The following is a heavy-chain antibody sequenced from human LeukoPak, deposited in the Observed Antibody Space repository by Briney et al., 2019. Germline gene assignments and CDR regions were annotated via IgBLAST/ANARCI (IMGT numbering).Heavy chain of an antibody. D-gene: IGHD2/OR15-2a*01. Sequence: SGGSLRLSCAVSGFTFSDYAMSWVRQAPGKGLEWVSSISGSGGSTYHADSVKGRFTISRDNPKNTLSLQMNSLRAEDTALYYCAKDLSTAAKYYFDYWGQGTLVTVSS. CDR2: ISGSGGST. J-gene: IGHJ4*02. V-gene: IGHV3-23*01. CDR1: GFTFSDYA. CDR3: AKDLSTAAKYYFDY.